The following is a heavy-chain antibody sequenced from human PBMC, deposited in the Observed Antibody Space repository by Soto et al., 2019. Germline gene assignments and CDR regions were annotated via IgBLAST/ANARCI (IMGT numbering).Heavy chain of an antibody. CDR2: ISGGGGYI. D-gene: IGHD2-2*01. CDR3: ARDSDCHSTSCFFPPHV. Sequence: GGSLRLSCSASGFTFSDENMSWVRQVPGKGLEWVSGISGGGGYIFYADSVRGRFSISRDNPKNSLFLEMNSLRVEDTAVYYCARDSDCHSTSCFFPPHVWGQGTTVTVSS. CDR1: GFTFSDEN. J-gene: IGHJ6*02. V-gene: IGHV3-21*06.